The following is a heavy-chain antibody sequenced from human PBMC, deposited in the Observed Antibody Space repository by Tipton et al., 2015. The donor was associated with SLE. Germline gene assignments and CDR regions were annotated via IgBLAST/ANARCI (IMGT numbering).Heavy chain of an antibody. Sequence: QLVQSGAEVKKPGSSVKVSCKASGGTFSSYTINWVRQAPGQGLEWMGRIIPILGIANYAQKFQDRVTITADKSTSTACMELSSLRSEDTAVYYCARAVPGYWYFVLWGRGTLVTVSS. CDR1: GGTFSSYT. V-gene: IGHV1-69*09. CDR3: ARAVPGYWYFVL. CDR2: IIPILGIA. D-gene: IGHD6-19*01. J-gene: IGHJ2*01.